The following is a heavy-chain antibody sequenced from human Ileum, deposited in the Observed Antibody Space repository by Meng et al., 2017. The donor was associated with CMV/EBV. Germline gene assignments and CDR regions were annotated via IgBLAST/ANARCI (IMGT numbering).Heavy chain of an antibody. CDR1: GYTFSDHS. CDR2: INPNNGGT. Sequence: ASVKVSCKASGYTFSDHSVHWVRQAPGQGLEWIGFINPNNGGTNWAQKFLGRVTLTRDTAISTAYMELSRLTSDDAAVYYCAKSHSDFWTGYLSYMDVWGQGTMVTVSS. V-gene: IGHV1-2*02. CDR3: AKSHSDFWTGYLSYMDV. D-gene: IGHD3/OR15-3a*01. J-gene: IGHJ6*02.